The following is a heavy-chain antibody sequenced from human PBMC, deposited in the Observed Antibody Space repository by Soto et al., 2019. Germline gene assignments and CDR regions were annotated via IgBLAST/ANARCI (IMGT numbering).Heavy chain of an antibody. CDR1: GFTFSSYG. D-gene: IGHD6-19*01. Sequence: QVQLVESGGGVVQPGRSLRLSCAASGFTFSSYGMHWVRQAPGKGLEWVAVISYDGENKYYADSVKGRFTISRDNSKSTLYLQMNSLRAEYTAVYYCAKDYLQWLLARYYYGMDVWGHGTTVNVSS. J-gene: IGHJ6*02. CDR2: ISYDGENK. CDR3: AKDYLQWLLARYYYGMDV. V-gene: IGHV3-30*18.